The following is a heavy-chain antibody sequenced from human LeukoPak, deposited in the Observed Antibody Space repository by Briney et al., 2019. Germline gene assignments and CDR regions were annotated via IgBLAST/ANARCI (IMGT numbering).Heavy chain of an antibody. D-gene: IGHD3-22*01. J-gene: IGHJ3*02. V-gene: IGHV3-33*01. CDR2: IWYDGSNK. CDR3: ARAECYYDSSGNDTFDI. CDR1: GFTFSSYG. Sequence: WGSLRLSCTASGFTFSSYGMHWVRQAPGKGLEWVGVIWYDGSNKYYAESVKGRFTISRDNSKNTLYLQMNSLRADDTAVYYCARAECYYDSSGNDTFDIWGQGTMVTVSS.